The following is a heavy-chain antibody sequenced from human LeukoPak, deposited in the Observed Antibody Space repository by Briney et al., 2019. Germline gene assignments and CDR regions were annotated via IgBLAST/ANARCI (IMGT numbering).Heavy chain of an antibody. CDR3: ARTMSKYSSSSDGGDY. Sequence: PSETLSLTCTVSGGSISSGGYYWSWIRQPPGKGLEWIGYIYHSGSTYYNPSLKSRVTISVDRSKNQFSLKLSSVTAADTAVYYCARTMSKYSSSSDGGDYWGQGTLVTVSS. J-gene: IGHJ4*02. V-gene: IGHV4-30-2*01. CDR1: GGSISSGGYY. D-gene: IGHD6-6*01. CDR2: IYHSGST.